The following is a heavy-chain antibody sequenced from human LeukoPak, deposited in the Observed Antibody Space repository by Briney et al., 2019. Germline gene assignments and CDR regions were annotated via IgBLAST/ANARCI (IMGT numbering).Heavy chain of an antibody. J-gene: IGHJ4*02. V-gene: IGHV4-34*01. D-gene: IGHD3-10*01. CDR3: ARDLSAGHLDY. CDR1: GGSFSGYY. CDR2: INHSGST. Sequence: SETLSLTCVVYGGSFSGYYWSWIRQPPGKGLEWIGEINHSGSTNYNPSLKSRVTISVDTSKNQFSLKLSSVTAADTAVYYCARDLSAGHLDYWGQGTLVTVSS.